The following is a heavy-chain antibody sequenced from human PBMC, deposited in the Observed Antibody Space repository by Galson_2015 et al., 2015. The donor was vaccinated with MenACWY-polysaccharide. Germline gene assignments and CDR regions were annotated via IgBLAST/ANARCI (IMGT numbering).Heavy chain of an antibody. Sequence: SETLSLTCSVSGGSLTAYYWAWIRQPPGKGLEWIGCIFYSGSTKYSPSLNSRVTISVDTSNNQFSLKLSSVTAADTAVYYCARSPGGYSSGRQIDSWGQGSLVTVSS. CDR3: ARSPGGYSSGRQIDS. CDR1: GGSLTAYY. V-gene: IGHV4-59*01. J-gene: IGHJ4*02. D-gene: IGHD5-18*01. CDR2: IFYSGST.